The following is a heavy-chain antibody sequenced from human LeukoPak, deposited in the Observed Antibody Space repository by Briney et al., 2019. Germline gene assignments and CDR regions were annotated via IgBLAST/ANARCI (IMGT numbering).Heavy chain of an antibody. CDR2: IRYDGSNK. J-gene: IGHJ3*02. V-gene: IGHV3-30*02. D-gene: IGHD3-22*01. CDR3: AKVADYYDSSGSGSAFDI. Sequence: GGSLRLSCAASGFTFSSYGMHWVRQAPGKGLEWVAFIRYDGSNKYYADSVKGRFTLSRDNSKNTLYLQMNSLRAEDTAVYYCAKVADYYDSSGSGSAFDIWGQGTMVTVSS. CDR1: GFTFSSYG.